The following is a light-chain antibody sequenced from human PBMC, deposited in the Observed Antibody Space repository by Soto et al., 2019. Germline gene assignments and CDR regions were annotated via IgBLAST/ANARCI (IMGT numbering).Light chain of an antibody. CDR3: ASYTTSSTYV. CDR1: SSGVGGYSY. V-gene: IGLV2-14*01. Sequence: QSVLTQPASVSGSPGQSLAISCTGTSSGVGGYSYVSWYQQQPGKAPKLVISDVSNRPSGVSDRFSGSKSGNTASLTISGLQTEDEADYYCASYTTSSTYVFGTGTKVTVL. CDR2: DVS. J-gene: IGLJ1*01.